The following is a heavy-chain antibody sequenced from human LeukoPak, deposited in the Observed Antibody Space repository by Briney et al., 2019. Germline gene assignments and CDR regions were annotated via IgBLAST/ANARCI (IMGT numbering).Heavy chain of an antibody. J-gene: IGHJ4*02. Sequence: GGSLRLSCAASGFTFSSYSMNWVRQAPGKGLEWVSSIRSRSSYIYYADSVKGRFTISRDNSKNTLYLQMNSLRAEDTALYYCAKDGLYYDGSEHVYYFDSWGQGTLVTVSS. CDR1: GFTFSSYS. D-gene: IGHD3-22*01. CDR2: IRSRSSYI. CDR3: AKDGLYYDGSEHVYYFDS. V-gene: IGHV3-21*04.